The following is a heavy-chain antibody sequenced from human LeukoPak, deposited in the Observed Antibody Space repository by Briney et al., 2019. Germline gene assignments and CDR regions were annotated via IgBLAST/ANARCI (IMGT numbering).Heavy chain of an antibody. V-gene: IGHV4-39*07. J-gene: IGHJ5*02. CDR3: ARALGWLLANWFDP. D-gene: IGHD3-3*01. CDR1: GGSISSSSYY. Sequence: SETLSLTCTVSGGSISSSSYYWGWIRQPPGKGLEWIGSIYYSGSTYYNPSLKSRVTISVDTSKNQFSLKLSSVTAADTAVYYCARALGWLLANWFDPWGQGTLVTVSS. CDR2: IYYSGST.